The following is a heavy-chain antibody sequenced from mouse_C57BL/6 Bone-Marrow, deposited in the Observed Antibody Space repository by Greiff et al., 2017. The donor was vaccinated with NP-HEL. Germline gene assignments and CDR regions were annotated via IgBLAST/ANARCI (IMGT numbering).Heavy chain of an antibody. J-gene: IGHJ3*01. CDR2: IFFSDDK. V-gene: IGHV8-8*01. CDR1: FFSLLPFFLF. D-gene: IGHD2-3*01. CDR3: ARIANDGYYRVAY. Sequence: QVTLKESGPGILPPSYSLSLPCSFSFFSLLPFFLFFFFLLPPSVQGLEFLAHIFFSDDKYYNPALKSRLTISKDTSKNQVFLKSANVDTADTATDDGARIANDGYYRVAYWGQGTLVTVSA.